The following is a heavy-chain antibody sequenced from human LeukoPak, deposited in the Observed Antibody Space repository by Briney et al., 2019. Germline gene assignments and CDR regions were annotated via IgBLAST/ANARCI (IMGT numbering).Heavy chain of an antibody. J-gene: IGHJ4*02. V-gene: IGHV3-30*03. CDR1: GFTFSSYS. Sequence: GGSLRLSCAASGFTFSSYSMNWVRQAPGKGLEWVAVISYDGSNKYYADSVKGRFTISRDNSKNTLYLQMNSLRAEDTAVYYCARGGAVLPGYYWGQGTLVTVSS. CDR2: ISYDGSNK. CDR3: ARGGAVLPGYY. D-gene: IGHD6-19*01.